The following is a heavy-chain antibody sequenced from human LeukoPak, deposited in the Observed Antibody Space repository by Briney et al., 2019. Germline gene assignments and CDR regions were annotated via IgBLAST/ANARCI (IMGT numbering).Heavy chain of an antibody. CDR3: ARGGNLYCSATSCYDFDY. J-gene: IGHJ4*02. V-gene: IGHV3-21*01. Sequence: PGGSLRLSCAASGFTLSRCSMNWVRQAPGKGLEWVSSISSSSYIYYGDSVKGRFTISRDNAKNSLYLQINSLRAEDTAVYYCARGGNLYCSATSCYDFDYWGQGTLVTVSS. CDR1: GFTLSRCS. D-gene: IGHD2-2*01. CDR2: ISSSSYI.